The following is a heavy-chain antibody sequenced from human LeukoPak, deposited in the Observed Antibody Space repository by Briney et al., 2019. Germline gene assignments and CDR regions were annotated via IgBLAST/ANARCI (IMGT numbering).Heavy chain of an antibody. CDR2: MNPNSGNT. CDR1: GYTFTSYD. CDR3: ARGLYCSSTSCHQGDAFDI. D-gene: IGHD2-2*01. Sequence: ASVKVSCKASGYTFTSYDINWVRQATGQGLEWMGWMNPNSGNTGYAQKFQGRVTITRHTSISTAYMELSSLRSEDTAVYYCARGLYCSSTSCHQGDAFDIWGQGTMVTVSS. J-gene: IGHJ3*02. V-gene: IGHV1-8*03.